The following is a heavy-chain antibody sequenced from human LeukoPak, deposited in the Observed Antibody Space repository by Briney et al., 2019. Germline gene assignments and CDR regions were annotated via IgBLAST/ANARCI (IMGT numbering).Heavy chain of an antibody. V-gene: IGHV1-69*06. CDR3: ARDPATLGYCSGGNCYRYNWFDP. J-gene: IGHJ5*02. CDR1: GGTFRNFA. Sequence: GSSVKVSCTASGGTFRNFAINWVRQAPGQGLEWMGRIVPTFGTRNYTQNFQGRVTITADRSTGTAYMELRSLRIDDTAVYYCARDPATLGYCSGGNCYRYNWFDPWGQGTLVTVSS. D-gene: IGHD2-15*01. CDR2: IVPTFGTR.